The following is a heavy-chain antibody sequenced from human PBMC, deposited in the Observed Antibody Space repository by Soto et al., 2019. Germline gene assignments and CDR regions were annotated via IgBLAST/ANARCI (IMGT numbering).Heavy chain of an antibody. CDR3: ARRPGVTGITDPFDY. D-gene: IGHD1-20*01. CDR1: GYSFAGYW. J-gene: IGHJ4*02. Sequence: GESLKISFKGSGYSFAGYWIAWVRHMPGKGLEWMGVIYPGDSDIRYSPSFQGQATISANKSISTAYLQWSSLKASDTAMYYCARRPGVTGITDPFDYWGQGTLVTVSS. CDR2: IYPGDSDI. V-gene: IGHV5-51*01.